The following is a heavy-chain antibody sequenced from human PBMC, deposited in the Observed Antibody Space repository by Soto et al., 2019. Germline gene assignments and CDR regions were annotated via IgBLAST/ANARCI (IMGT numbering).Heavy chain of an antibody. V-gene: IGHV1-18*04. Sequence: QVQLVQSGAEVKKPGASVKVSCQSSGYTFSSYGISWVRQAPGQGLEWMGWISPYNGETSYSPKVQGRVSMTTDTFTKTASMELRSLTSDDTAVYYCARSGYSDRSGWACDVWGQGTKVIVSS. J-gene: IGHJ3*01. CDR3: ARSGYSDRSGWACDV. CDR1: GYTFSSYG. CDR2: ISPYNGET. D-gene: IGHD3-22*01.